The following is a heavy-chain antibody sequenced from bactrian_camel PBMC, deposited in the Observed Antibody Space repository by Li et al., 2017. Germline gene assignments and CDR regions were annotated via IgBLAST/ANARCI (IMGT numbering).Heavy chain of an antibody. CDR2: IYTSSGGST. J-gene: IGHJ4*01. CDR3: AAGDRSYGDSCRNKY. CDR1: GYIYSADYC. V-gene: IGHV3S66*01. D-gene: IGHD3*01. Sequence: VQLVESGGDSVQAGGSLRLSCGASGYIYSADYCMGWFRQAPGKEREGVAHIYTSSGGSTFYADSVKGRFTIAQDNAKNTLYLQMNSLKPEGTATYYCAAGDRSYGDSCRNKYWGQGTQVTVS.